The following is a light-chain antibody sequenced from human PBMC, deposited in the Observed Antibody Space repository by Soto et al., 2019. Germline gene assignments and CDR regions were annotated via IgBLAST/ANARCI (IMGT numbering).Light chain of an antibody. CDR2: DTS. V-gene: IGLV7-46*01. CDR3: LLSYNAARV. J-gene: IGLJ2*01. Sequence: QAVVTQEPSLTVSLGGTVTLTCGSSTGAVTSNHHPYWFQQKAGQAPRTLIYDTSNKHSWTPARFSGSLLGDKAALTLSGAQPEDEAQYYCLLSYNAARVFGGGTNLTVL. CDR1: TGAVTSNHH.